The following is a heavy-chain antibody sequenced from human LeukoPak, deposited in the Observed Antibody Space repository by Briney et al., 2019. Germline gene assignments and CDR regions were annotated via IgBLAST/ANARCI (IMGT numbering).Heavy chain of an antibody. Sequence: GGSLRLSCAGSGFTFARHALTWVREAPGMGLEWVSTISGGGGSTHYADSVKGRFTISRDNSKDTVFLQMNNLRAEDTAIYYCAREGGSCTSNSCSDYFDYWGQGTLVTVSP. J-gene: IGHJ4*02. CDR1: GFTFARHA. V-gene: IGHV3-23*01. CDR3: AREGGSCTSNSCSDYFDY. D-gene: IGHD6-13*01. CDR2: ISGGGGST.